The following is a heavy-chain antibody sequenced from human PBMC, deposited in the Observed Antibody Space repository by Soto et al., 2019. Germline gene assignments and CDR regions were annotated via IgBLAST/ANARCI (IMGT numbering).Heavy chain of an antibody. D-gene: IGHD6-19*01. CDR1: GDSISSTRW. CDR2: IYHGGST. V-gene: IGHV4-4*02. CDR3: ARHDGRGWPFDH. Sequence: SETLSLTCTVSGDSISSTRWWSWVRQSPGKGLEWIGDIYHGGSTNYSPSFQGHVTISADKSVSTAYLQWSSLKASDSAMYYCARHDGRGWPFDHWGLGTLVTVSS. J-gene: IGHJ4*02.